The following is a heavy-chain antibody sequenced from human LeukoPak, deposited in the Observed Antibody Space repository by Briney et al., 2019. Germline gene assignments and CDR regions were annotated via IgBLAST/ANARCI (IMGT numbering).Heavy chain of an antibody. D-gene: IGHD3-3*01. J-gene: IGHJ5*02. CDR1: GGSISSSSYY. CDR2: IYYSGST. V-gene: IGHV4-39*07. Sequence: SETLSLTCTVSGGSISSSSYYWGWIRQPPGKGLEWIGSIYYSGSTYYNPSLKSRVTISVDTSKNQFSLKLSSVTAADTAVYYCARVGGNYDFWSGYPEYNWFDPWGQGTLVTVSS. CDR3: ARVGGNYDFWSGYPEYNWFDP.